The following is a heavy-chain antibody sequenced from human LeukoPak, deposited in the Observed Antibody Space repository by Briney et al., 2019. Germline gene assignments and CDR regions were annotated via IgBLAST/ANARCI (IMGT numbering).Heavy chain of an antibody. D-gene: IGHD3-22*01. CDR1: GYTFTSYY. CDR2: INPSDGST. V-gene: IGHV1-46*01. Sequence: ASVKVSCKASGYTFTSYYIHWVRQAPGQGLEWVAIINPSDGSTTYAQKFQGRVTMTRDTSTSTVYMELSSLRSEDTAVYYCARSTMIVLIPCRYYFDYWGQGTLVTVSS. CDR3: ARSTMIVLIPCRYYFDY. J-gene: IGHJ4*02.